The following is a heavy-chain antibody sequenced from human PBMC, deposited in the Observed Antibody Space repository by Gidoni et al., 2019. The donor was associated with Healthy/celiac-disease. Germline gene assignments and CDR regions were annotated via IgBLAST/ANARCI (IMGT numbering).Heavy chain of an antibody. CDR3: ARGVRGQYYFDY. CDR1: GFTFSSYS. CDR2: ISSSSSYI. J-gene: IGHJ4*02. D-gene: IGHD6-19*01. Sequence: EVQLVESGGGLVKPGGSLRLSWAASGFTFSSYSMNWVRQAPGKGLEWVSSISSSSSYIYYADSVKGRFTISRDNAKNSLYLQMNSLRAEDTAVYYCARGVRGQYYFDYWGQGTLVTVSS. V-gene: IGHV3-21*01.